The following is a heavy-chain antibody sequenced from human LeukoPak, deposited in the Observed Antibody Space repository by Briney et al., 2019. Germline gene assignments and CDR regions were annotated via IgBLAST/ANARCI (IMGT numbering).Heavy chain of an antibody. CDR2: ISSSSSHI. V-gene: IGHV3-21*01. CDR3: ARGTMFPYYFDY. D-gene: IGHD3-10*02. J-gene: IGHJ4*02. Sequence: GGSLRLSCAASGFTFSSYSMNWVRQAPGKGLEWVSLISSSSSHIHYADSVKGRFTISRDNAKNSLYLQMKSLRAEDTAVYYCARGTMFPYYFDYWGQGTLVTVSS. CDR1: GFTFSSYS.